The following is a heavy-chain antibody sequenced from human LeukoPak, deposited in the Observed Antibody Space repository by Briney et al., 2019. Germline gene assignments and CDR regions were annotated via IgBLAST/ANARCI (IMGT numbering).Heavy chain of an antibody. J-gene: IGHJ4*02. Sequence: SQTLSLACAISGDSVSSNSTAWNWIRQSPSRGLEWLGRTYYRSKWYNDYAVSVKSRITINPDTSKNQFSLQLNSVTPEDTAVYYCARDLYGGFGELLPLDYWGQGTLVTVSS. V-gene: IGHV6-1*01. CDR1: GDSVSSNSTA. CDR2: TYYRSKWYN. D-gene: IGHD3-10*01. CDR3: ARDLYGGFGELLPLDY.